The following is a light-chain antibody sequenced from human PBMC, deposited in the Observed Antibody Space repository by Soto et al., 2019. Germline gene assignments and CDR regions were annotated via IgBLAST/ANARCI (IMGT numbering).Light chain of an antibody. CDR3: QSYDSSLSRV. V-gene: IGLV1-40*01. CDR1: SSNIGAGYD. CDR2: GNS. Sequence: QSVLTQPPSVSGAPGQRVTISFTGSSSNIGAGYDVHWYQQLPGTAPKLLIHGNSNRPSGVPDRFSGSKSGTSASLASTGLQAEDEADYYCQSYDSSLSRVFGGGTKLTVL. J-gene: IGLJ2*01.